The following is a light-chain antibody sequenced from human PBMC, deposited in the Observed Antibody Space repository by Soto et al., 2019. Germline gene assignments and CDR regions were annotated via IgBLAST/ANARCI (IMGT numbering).Light chain of an antibody. J-gene: IGKJ1*01. CDR3: QQSYTTPWT. Sequence: DIRMTQSPSSLSVSVGDGVTITFRASETINNYLNWYQQKPGRAPKLLIHAASTLQSGVPSRFSGSGSGTDFTLTISSLQPEDFATYSCQQSYTTPWTFGLGTKVDIK. CDR1: ETINNY. CDR2: AAS. V-gene: IGKV1-39*01.